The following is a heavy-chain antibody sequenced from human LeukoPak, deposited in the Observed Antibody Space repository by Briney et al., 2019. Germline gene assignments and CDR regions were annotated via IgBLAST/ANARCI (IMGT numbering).Heavy chain of an antibody. D-gene: IGHD3-10*01. Sequence: PSETLSLTCAVYGGSFRGYYWSWIRQPPGKGLEWIGEINHSGSTNYNPSLKSRVTISVDTSKNQFSPKLSSVTAADTAVYYCAAVTMVRGAPVYWGQGTLVTVSS. CDR3: AAVTMVRGAPVY. V-gene: IGHV4-34*01. J-gene: IGHJ4*02. CDR2: INHSGST. CDR1: GGSFRGYY.